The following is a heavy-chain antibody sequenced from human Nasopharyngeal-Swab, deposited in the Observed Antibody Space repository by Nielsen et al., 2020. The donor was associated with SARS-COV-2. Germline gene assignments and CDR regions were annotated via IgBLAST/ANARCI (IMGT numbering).Heavy chain of an antibody. Sequence: GESLKISCAASGFTFSGYAMSWVRQAPGKGPEWVSAVSGSGRTTYYADSVKGRFTISRDNSKNTLYLQMNNLRAEDTAVYYCKRDYYDRSSYVGLVDYWGQGTLVTVSS. CDR3: KRDYYDRSSYVGLVDY. V-gene: IGHV3-23*01. J-gene: IGHJ4*02. CDR2: VSGSGRTT. CDR1: GFTFSGYA. D-gene: IGHD3-22*01.